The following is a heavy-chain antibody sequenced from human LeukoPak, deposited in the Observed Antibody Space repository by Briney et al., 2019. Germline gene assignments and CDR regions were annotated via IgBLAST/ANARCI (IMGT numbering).Heavy chain of an antibody. CDR1: GDSFSSYY. V-gene: IGHV4-59*08. D-gene: IGHD2-2*01. Sequence: SETLSLTCTVSGDSFSSYYWSWIRQPPGKGLEWVGYIYYSGSNSYNPSLKSRVTISVDTSKNQFSLNLSSVTAADTAVYYCARSPLGYCSSTSCYPKYYYYYYMDVWGKGTAATVSS. J-gene: IGHJ6*03. CDR3: ARSPLGYCSSTSCYPKYYYYYYMDV. CDR2: IYYSGSN.